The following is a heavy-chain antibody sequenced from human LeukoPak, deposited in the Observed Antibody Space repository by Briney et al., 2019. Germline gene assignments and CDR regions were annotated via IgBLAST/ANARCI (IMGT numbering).Heavy chain of an antibody. D-gene: IGHD2-15*01. V-gene: IGHV3-64*01. Sequence: PGGSLRLSCAASGFTFSNYAMHWVRQAPGKGLEYVSAISDSGGSTYYANSVKGRFTTSRDNSKNTVYLQMGSLRAEDMAMYYCARSAGRFGSGGSCYDYWGQGTLVTVSS. CDR3: ARSAGRFGSGGSCYDY. CDR2: ISDSGGST. J-gene: IGHJ4*02. CDR1: GFTFSNYA.